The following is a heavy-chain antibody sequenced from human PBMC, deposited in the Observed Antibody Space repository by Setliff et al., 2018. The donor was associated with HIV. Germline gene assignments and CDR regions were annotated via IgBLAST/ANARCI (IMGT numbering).Heavy chain of an antibody. J-gene: IGHJ4*02. CDR3: ARDGYSSSWYVISGSFDY. D-gene: IGHD6-13*01. CDR2: IQHSGRI. Sequence: TSETLSLTCAVYGGSFSGYCWSWIRQPPGKGLEWIGEIQHSGRINYNPSLKSRVTISVDTSENQFSLKLSSVTAADTAVYYCARDGYSSSWYVISGSFDYWGQGILVTVSS. V-gene: IGHV4-34*01. CDR1: GGSFSGYC.